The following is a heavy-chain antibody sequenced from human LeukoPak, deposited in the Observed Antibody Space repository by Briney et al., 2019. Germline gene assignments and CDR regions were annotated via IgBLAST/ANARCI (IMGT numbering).Heavy chain of an antibody. Sequence: PGGSLRLSCAASGFTFSTYGMGWVRQAPGKGLEWVSAISGSGGSTYYADSVKGRFTISRDNSKNTLYLQMNSLRAEDTAVYYCAKPKNRYSGSYSDAFDIWGQGTMVTVSS. CDR2: ISGSGGST. J-gene: IGHJ3*02. CDR3: AKPKNRYSGSYSDAFDI. V-gene: IGHV3-23*01. D-gene: IGHD1-26*01. CDR1: GFTFSTYG.